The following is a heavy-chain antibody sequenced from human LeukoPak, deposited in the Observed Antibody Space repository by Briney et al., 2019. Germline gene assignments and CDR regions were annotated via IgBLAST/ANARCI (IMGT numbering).Heavy chain of an antibody. J-gene: IGHJ4*02. CDR3: VKGRCSGSSCYGGDY. Sequence: PGGSLRLSRSASAFTFISYAMSWVRQAPGKGLEYVSAITSNGGSTYYADSVKGRFTISRDNSKNTLYLQMSSLRAEDTAVYYCVKGRCSGSSCYGGDYWGQGTLVTVSS. CDR1: AFTFISYA. D-gene: IGHD2-15*01. V-gene: IGHV3-64D*06. CDR2: ITSNGGST.